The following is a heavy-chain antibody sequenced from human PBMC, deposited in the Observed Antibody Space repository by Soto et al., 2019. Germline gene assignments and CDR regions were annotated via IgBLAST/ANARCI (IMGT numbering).Heavy chain of an antibody. CDR1: GFTFSTFA. J-gene: IGHJ5*02. CDR2: ISHDGRIE. CDR3: ARDGLPDDFRSGGYWFDP. D-gene: IGHD3-3*01. Sequence: QVHLVESGGGVVQPGRSLRLSCAASGFTFSTFALHWVRQAPGEGLEWVALISHDGRIEKYADSVKGRFTISRDNYKNSLYMQMDSLIIEDTGVYYCARDGLPDDFRSGGYWFDPWGQGTQVTVSS. V-gene: IGHV3-30-3*01.